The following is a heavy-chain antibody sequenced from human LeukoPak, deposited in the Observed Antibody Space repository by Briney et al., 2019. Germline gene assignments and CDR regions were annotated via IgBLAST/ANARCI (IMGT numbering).Heavy chain of an antibody. J-gene: IGHJ6*02. V-gene: IGHV4-4*07. CDR3: ARVGGDYPPSRYYYGMDV. CDR2: IYTSGST. D-gene: IGHD4-17*01. Sequence: SETLSLTCTVSGGSISSYYWSWIRQPAGKGLEWIGRIYTSGSTNYNPSLKSRVTMSVDTSKNQFSLKLSSVTAADTAVYYCARVGGDYPPSRYYYGMDVWGQGTTVTVSS. CDR1: GGSISSYY.